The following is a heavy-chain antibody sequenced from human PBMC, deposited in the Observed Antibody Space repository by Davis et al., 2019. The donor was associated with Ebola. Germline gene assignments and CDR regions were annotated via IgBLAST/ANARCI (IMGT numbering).Heavy chain of an antibody. CDR3: AKDGWYYDSSGYLDY. V-gene: IGHV3-30*18. J-gene: IGHJ4*02. Sequence: GESLKISCAASVFTFSSYGMHWVRQAPGKGLEWVAVISYDGSNKYYADSVKGRFTISRDNSKNTLYLQMNSLRAEDTAVYYCAKDGWYYDSSGYLDYWGQGTLVTVSS. D-gene: IGHD3-22*01. CDR2: ISYDGSNK. CDR1: VFTFSSYG.